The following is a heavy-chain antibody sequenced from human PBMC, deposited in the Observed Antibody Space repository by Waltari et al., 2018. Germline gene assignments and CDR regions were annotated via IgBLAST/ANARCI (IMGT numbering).Heavy chain of an antibody. V-gene: IGHV3-23*01. D-gene: IGHD2-2*01. CDR1: GFTFSSYA. CDR2: ISGSGGRT. CDR3: AKGSSTSWDYYYGMDV. Sequence: EVQLLESGGGLVQPGGSLRLSCAASGFTFSSYAMSWVRQAPGKGLEWVSAISGSGGRTYYADSVKGRFTISRDNSKNTLYLQMNSLRAEDTAVYYCAKGSSTSWDYYYGMDVWGQGTTVTVSS. J-gene: IGHJ6*02.